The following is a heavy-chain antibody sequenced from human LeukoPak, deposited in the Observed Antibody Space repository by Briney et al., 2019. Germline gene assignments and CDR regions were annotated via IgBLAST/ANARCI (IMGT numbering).Heavy chain of an antibody. CDR1: GGSISSGGYY. CDR2: IYYSGST. D-gene: IGHD3-22*01. V-gene: IGHV4-31*03. J-gene: IGHJ3*02. Sequence: KPSQTLSLTCTVSGGSISSGGYYWSWIRQHPGKGLEWIGYIYYSGSTHYNPSLKSRVTISVDTPKNQFSLKLSSVTAADTAVYYCARDPRIGGYYYDSTRAFDIWGQGTMVTVSS. CDR3: ARDPRIGGYYYDSTRAFDI.